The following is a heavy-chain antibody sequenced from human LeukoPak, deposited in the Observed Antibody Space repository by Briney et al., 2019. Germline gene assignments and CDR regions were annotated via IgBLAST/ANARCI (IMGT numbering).Heavy chain of an antibody. Sequence: GGSLRLSCAASGFTFSSYGIHWVRQAPGKGLEWVAIISYDGSNTYYADSVKGRFTISRDNSKNTLYLQMNSLRAEDTAVYYCAKDNAYYYDSSGYYYRRYFDYWGQGTLVTASS. CDR3: AKDNAYYYDSSGYYYRRYFDY. CDR1: GFTFSSYG. V-gene: IGHV3-30*18. J-gene: IGHJ4*02. D-gene: IGHD3-22*01. CDR2: ISYDGSNT.